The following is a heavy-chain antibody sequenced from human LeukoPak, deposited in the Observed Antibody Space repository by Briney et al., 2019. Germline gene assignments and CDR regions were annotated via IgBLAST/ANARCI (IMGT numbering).Heavy chain of an antibody. CDR3: ARAPLLWFGELGADY. CDR2: ISSSSSTI. CDR1: GFTFSSYS. J-gene: IGHJ4*02. D-gene: IGHD3-10*01. V-gene: IGHV3-48*01. Sequence: GGSLRLSCADSGFTFSSYSMNWVRQAPGKGLEWVSYISSSSSTIYYADSVKGRFTISRDNAKNSLYLQMNSLRAEDTAVYYCARAPLLWFGELGADYWGQGTLVTVSS.